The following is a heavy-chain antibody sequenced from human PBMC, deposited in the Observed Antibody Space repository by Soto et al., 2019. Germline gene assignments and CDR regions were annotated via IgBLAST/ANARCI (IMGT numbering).Heavy chain of an antibody. D-gene: IGHD4-4*01. CDR2: IKQDGSEK. CDR3: ARDGYSNSDAVDI. Sequence: GGSLRLSCAASGFTFSSYWMSWVRQAPGKGLEWGANIKQDGSEKYYVDSVKGRFTISRDNAKNSLYLQMNSLRAEDTAVYYGARDGYSNSDAVDIWGQGTMVTVSS. J-gene: IGHJ3*02. CDR1: GFTFSSYW. V-gene: IGHV3-7*03.